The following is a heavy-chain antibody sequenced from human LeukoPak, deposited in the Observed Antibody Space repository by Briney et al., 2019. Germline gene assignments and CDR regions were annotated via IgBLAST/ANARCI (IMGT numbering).Heavy chain of an antibody. J-gene: IGHJ6*02. V-gene: IGHV4-34*01. CDR2: INHSGST. Sequence: SETLSLTCAVYGGSFSGYYWSWIRQPPGEGLEWIGEINHSGSTNYNPSLKSRVTISVDTSKNQFSLKLSSVTAADTAVYYCARGIRYYDSSGQAPYYYGMDVWGQGTTVTVSS. D-gene: IGHD3-22*01. CDR3: ARGIRYYDSSGQAPYYYGMDV. CDR1: GGSFSGYY.